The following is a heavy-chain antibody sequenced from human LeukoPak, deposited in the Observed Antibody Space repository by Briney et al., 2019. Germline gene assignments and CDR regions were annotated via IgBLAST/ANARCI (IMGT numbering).Heavy chain of an antibody. CDR2: MYPNRGNP. CDR1: GYTFTSYD. V-gene: IGHV1-8*01. J-gene: IGHJ5*02. CDR3: ARGRTIFGVANNWFDP. Sequence: ATLKVSCKVSGYTFTSYDINWVRQATGQELEWMGWMYPNRGNPGYAQKFQGRVTMTRNTSISTAYMELSSLRSEDTAVYYCARGRTIFGVANNWFDPWGQGTLVTVSS. D-gene: IGHD3-3*01.